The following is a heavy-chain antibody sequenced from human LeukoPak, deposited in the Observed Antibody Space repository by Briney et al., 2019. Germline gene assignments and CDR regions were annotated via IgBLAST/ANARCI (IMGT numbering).Heavy chain of an antibody. CDR3: ARDEMYGSGSYAYFDY. V-gene: IGHV3-21*01. J-gene: IGHJ4*02. Sequence: PGGSLRLSCAASGFTFTSYGMNWVRQAPGKGLEWVSSISNTGGCIYYADSVKGRFTISRDNAKNSLYLQLNSLRAEDTAVYFCARDEMYGSGSYAYFDYWGQGTLVTVSS. CDR1: GFTFTSYG. CDR2: ISNTGGCI. D-gene: IGHD3-10*01.